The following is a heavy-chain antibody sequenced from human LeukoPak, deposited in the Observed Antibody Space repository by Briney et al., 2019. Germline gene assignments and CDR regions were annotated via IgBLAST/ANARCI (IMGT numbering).Heavy chain of an antibody. J-gene: IGHJ3*02. CDR3: ARNDCSSTSCQLGDAFDI. CDR1: GGSISSGGYY. CDR2: IYYGVST. V-gene: IGHV4-30-4*08. D-gene: IGHD2-2*01. Sequence: SQTLSLTCTDSGGSISSGGYYWSWIRQPPGKGLEWIGYIYYGVSTYYNPSLKSRVTISVDTSKNQFSLKLSSVTAADTAVYYCARNDCSSTSCQLGDAFDIWGQGTMVTVSS.